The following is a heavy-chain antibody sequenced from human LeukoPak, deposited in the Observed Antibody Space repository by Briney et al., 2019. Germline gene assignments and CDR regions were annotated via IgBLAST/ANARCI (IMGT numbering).Heavy chain of an antibody. CDR1: GFTFSSYG. V-gene: IGHV3-33*01. Sequence: GGSLRLSCAASGFTFSSYGMHWVRQAPSKGLEWVALIWYDGNNKYYADSVKGRFTISRDNSKNTLYLQLNSLRAEDTAVYYCARQHCSGGDCYFFDWGQGTLVTVSS. D-gene: IGHD2-15*01. CDR2: IWYDGNNK. J-gene: IGHJ4*02. CDR3: ARQHCSGGDCYFFD.